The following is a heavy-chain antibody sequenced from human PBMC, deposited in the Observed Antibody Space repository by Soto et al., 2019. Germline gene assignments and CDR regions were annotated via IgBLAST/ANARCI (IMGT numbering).Heavy chain of an antibody. CDR2: VNPNSGDT. CDR3: ARDLAALYDSSGYYLDS. V-gene: IGHV1-2*02. Sequence: GASVKVSCKASGYTFTGHYMHWVRQAPGQGLEWMGWVNPNSGDTDYAQTFQGRVTMTRDTSISTAYMELSRLRPDDTAVYYCARDLAALYDSSGYYLDSWGQGTLVTVS. D-gene: IGHD3-22*01. CDR1: GYTFTGHY. J-gene: IGHJ4*02.